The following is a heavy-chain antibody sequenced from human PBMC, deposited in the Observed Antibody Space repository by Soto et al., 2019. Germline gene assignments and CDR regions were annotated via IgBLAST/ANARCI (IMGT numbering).Heavy chain of an antibody. CDR2: IYYTGTT. CDR1: GDSISSGYY. D-gene: IGHD3-9*01. Sequence: PSETLSLTCTVSGDSISSGYYWTWIRQHPGKGLEWIGYIYYTGTTYYNPSLKSRITISVDTSKNQFSLNLSSVTAADTAVYYCARGPTTLRYFDWYLSGMDVWGQGTTVTVSS. J-gene: IGHJ6*02. CDR3: ARGPTTLRYFDWYLSGMDV. V-gene: IGHV4-30-4*08.